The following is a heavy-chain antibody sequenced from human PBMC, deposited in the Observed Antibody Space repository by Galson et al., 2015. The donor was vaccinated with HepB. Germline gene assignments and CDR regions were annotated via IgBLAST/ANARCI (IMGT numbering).Heavy chain of an antibody. D-gene: IGHD3-16*02. Sequence: SLRLSCAASGVTFSNAWMSWVRQAPGKGLEWVGRIKSKTDGGTTDYAAPVKGRFSISRDNAKNSLFLQMNGLRVDDTAVYYCARAYDSVWGSYRPFDYWGQGTLVTVSS. CDR1: GVTFSNAW. J-gene: IGHJ4*02. CDR3: ARAYDSVWGSYRPFDY. CDR2: IKSKTDGGTT. V-gene: IGHV3-15*01.